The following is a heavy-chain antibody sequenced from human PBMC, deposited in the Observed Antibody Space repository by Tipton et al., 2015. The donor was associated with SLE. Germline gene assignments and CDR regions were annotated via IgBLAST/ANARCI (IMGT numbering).Heavy chain of an antibody. Sequence: SLRLSCAASGVTFSSYWMHRVRQAPGKGLVWVSRINSDGSSTSYADSVKGRFTITRDNAKNTLYLQMNSLRAEDTAVYYCASLLCCRVYCSGMDDWGQGSPVTVSS. D-gene: IGHD4/OR15-4a*01. CDR2: INSDGSST. J-gene: IGHJ6*02. CDR3: ASLLCCRVYCSGMDD. CDR1: GVTFSSYW. V-gene: IGHV3-74*01.